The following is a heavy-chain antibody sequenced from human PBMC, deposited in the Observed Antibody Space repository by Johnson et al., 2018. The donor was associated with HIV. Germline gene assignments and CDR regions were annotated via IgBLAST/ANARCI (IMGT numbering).Heavy chain of an antibody. CDR1: GFTFSSYW. J-gene: IGHJ3*02. Sequence: EVQLVESGGGLVQPGGSLRLSCAASGFTFSSYWMNWVRQAPGKGLEWVAKIKQDGSEKYYVDSVKGRFTISRDNAKNSLYLQMNSLKTEDTAVYYCARGGEKGAFDIWGQGTMVTVSS. D-gene: IGHD7-27*01. V-gene: IGHV3-7*03. CDR2: IKQDGSEK. CDR3: ARGGEKGAFDI.